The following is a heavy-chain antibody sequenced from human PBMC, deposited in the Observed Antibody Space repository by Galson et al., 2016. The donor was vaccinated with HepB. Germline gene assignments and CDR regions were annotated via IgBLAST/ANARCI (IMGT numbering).Heavy chain of an antibody. V-gene: IGHV5-51*03. CDR1: GYTFTSYW. CDR2: ISPGDSDT. J-gene: IGHJ3*02. D-gene: IGHD5-18*01. Sequence: QSGAEVKKPGESLKISCKGSGYTFTSYWIGWVRQMPGKGLEWMGIISPGDSDTRYSPSFQGQVTISADKAINTAYLQWHSLKASDTAMYYCASHSHLHGTPYDAFDIWGQGTMVTVSS. CDR3: ASHSHLHGTPYDAFDI.